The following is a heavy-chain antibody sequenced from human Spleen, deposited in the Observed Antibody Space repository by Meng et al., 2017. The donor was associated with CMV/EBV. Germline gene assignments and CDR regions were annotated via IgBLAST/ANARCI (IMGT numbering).Heavy chain of an antibody. CDR3: AKETYYDSTFDY. CDR2: IYSAESSP. V-gene: IGHV3-23*03. D-gene: IGHD3-22*01. CDR1: EFTFSSYA. J-gene: IGHJ4*02. Sequence: GESLKISCVASEFTFSSYAMSWVRQAPGKGLEWVSVIYSAESSPNYADSVKGRFTISRDNAKNSLYLQMNSLRAEDTAVYYCAKETYYDSTFDYWGQGTLVTVSS.